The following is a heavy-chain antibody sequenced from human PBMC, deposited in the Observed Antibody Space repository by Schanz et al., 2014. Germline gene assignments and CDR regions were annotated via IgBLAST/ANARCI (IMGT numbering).Heavy chain of an antibody. CDR2: ITRQGTT. J-gene: IGHJ4*02. CDR3: AKDHPSSGWPAFDV. CDR1: GFTVNNYA. D-gene: IGHD6-19*01. V-gene: IGHV3-23*04. Sequence: EVQLVESGGGLIHPGGSLRLSCTVSGFTVNNYAMNWVRQAPGRGLEWVSGITRQGTTYYADFVKGRFSISRDLSSNTLYLQMNSLRADDSAIYYCAKDHPSSGWPAFDVWGQGTQVTVSS.